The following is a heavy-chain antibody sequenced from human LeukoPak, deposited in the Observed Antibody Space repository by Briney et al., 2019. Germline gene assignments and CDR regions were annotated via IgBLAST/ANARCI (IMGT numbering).Heavy chain of an antibody. J-gene: IGHJ4*02. CDR1: GYTFTGYY. CDR2: INPNSGGT. CDR3: ARSTSSRYYHYFDY. V-gene: IGHV1-2*02. D-gene: IGHD3-22*01. Sequence: SVKVSCKASGYTFTGYYMHWVRQAPGQGLEWMGWINPNSGGTNYAQKFQGRVTMTRDTSISTAYMELSRLRSDDTAVYYCARSTSSRYYHYFDYWGQGTLVTVSS.